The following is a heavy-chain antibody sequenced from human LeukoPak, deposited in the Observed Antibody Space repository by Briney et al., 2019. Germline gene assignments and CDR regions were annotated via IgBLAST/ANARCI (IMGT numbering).Heavy chain of an antibody. V-gene: IGHV1-24*01. CDR2: FDPEDGET. CDR1: GYTLTELS. Sequence: ASVKVSCKVSGYTLTELSMHWVRQAPGKGLEWMRGFDPEDGETIYAQKFQGRVTMTEDTSTDTAYLEMSSLRSEDTAVYYCAPQTLYYTGSGWLTRFDPWGQGTLVTVFS. J-gene: IGHJ5*02. CDR3: APQTLYYTGSGWLTRFDP. D-gene: IGHD3-10*01.